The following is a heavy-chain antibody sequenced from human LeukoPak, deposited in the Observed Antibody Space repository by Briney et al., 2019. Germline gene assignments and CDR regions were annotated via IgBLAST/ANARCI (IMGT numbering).Heavy chain of an antibody. CDR3: ARGAGTTVYYIDV. CDR2: ISNDGTNK. J-gene: IGHJ6*03. V-gene: IGHV3-30*01. CDR1: GFTFSTFP. Sequence: AGGSLRLSCAASGFTFSTFPMHWVRQAPGEGLQWVAVISNDGTNKYYADSVKGRFTISRDNSKNTLFLQMNSLTTEDTAVYYCARGAGTTVYYIDVWGNGTTVTVSS. D-gene: IGHD1-7*01.